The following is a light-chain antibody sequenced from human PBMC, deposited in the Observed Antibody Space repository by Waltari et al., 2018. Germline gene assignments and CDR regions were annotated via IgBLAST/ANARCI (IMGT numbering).Light chain of an antibody. CDR1: NSDICLYNY. CDR3: SSFAGSNNV. CDR2: EFT. Sequence: QSALTQPPSASGSPGESVTIPCTGTNSDICLYNYVSWYQQHPGQAPKLMIYEFTKRPSWVPERFSGSKSGNTASLTVSGLQTDDEADYFCSSFAGSNNVFGSGTKVTVL. V-gene: IGLV2-8*01. J-gene: IGLJ1*01.